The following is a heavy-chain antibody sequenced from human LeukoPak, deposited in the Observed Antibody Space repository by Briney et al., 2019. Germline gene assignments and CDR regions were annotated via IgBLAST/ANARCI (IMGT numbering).Heavy chain of an antibody. V-gene: IGHV3-48*01. J-gene: IGHJ3*02. CDR2: ISSSSSTI. CDR1: GFTFSSYS. D-gene: IGHD3-10*01. Sequence: GGSLRLSCAASGFTFSSYSMNWVRQAPGKGLEWVSYISSSSSTIYYADSVKGRFTISRDNAKNSLYLQMNSLRAEDTAVYYCARDGQYGSGSYGAFDIWGQGTMVTVSS. CDR3: ARDGQYGSGSYGAFDI.